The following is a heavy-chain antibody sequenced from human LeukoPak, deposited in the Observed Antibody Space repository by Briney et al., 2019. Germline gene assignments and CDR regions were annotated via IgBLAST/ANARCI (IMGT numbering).Heavy chain of an antibody. V-gene: IGHV3-30-3*01. CDR3: ARDRVAIFGVVKSNWFDP. J-gene: IGHJ5*02. D-gene: IGHD3-3*01. CDR2: ISYDGSNK. Sequence: GGSLRLSCAASGFTFSSYAMHWVRQAPGKGLEWVAVISYDGSNKYYADSVKGRFTISRGNSKNTLYLQMNSLRAEDTAVYYCARDRVAIFGVVKSNWFDPWGQGTLVTVSS. CDR1: GFTFSSYA.